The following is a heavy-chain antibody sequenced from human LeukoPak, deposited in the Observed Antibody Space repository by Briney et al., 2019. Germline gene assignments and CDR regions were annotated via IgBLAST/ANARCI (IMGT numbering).Heavy chain of an antibody. Sequence: SETLSLTCTVSGYSISTGYYWDWIRQPPGKGLEWIGYIYYSGSTNYNPSLKSRVAISVDTSKNQFSLKLSSVTAADTAVYYCARVDSTNWYDSRGYFDYWGQGTLVTVSS. D-gene: IGHD1-1*01. J-gene: IGHJ4*02. CDR3: ARVDSTNWYDSRGYFDY. CDR1: GYSISTGYY. V-gene: IGHV4-61*01. CDR2: IYYSGST.